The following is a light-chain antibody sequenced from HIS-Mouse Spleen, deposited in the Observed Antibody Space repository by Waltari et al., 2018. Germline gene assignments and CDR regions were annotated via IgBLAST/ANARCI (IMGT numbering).Light chain of an antibody. Sequence: QSALTQPASVSASPGQSITISCTGNSRDVGSYNLVSWYQQHPGKAPKLMIYEGSKRPSGVSNRFSGSKSGNTASLTISGLQAEDEADYYCCSYAGSSTWVFGGGTKLTVL. CDR1: SRDVGSYNL. CDR3: CSYAGSSTWV. J-gene: IGLJ3*02. CDR2: EGS. V-gene: IGLV2-23*01.